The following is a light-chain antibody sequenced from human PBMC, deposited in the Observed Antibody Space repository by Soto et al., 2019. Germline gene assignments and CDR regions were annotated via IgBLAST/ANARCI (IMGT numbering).Light chain of an antibody. CDR3: QEYNSAPRLT. J-gene: IGKJ4*01. V-gene: IGKV1-27*01. Sequence: DIQMTQSPSSLSASVGDRVTITCRASQGISTYLAWYQQKPGKVPKLLIYAASTLQSGVPSRFSGSGSGTDFTLTISSLQPEDVATYYCQEYNSAPRLTVGGGTKVEIK. CDR2: AAS. CDR1: QGISTY.